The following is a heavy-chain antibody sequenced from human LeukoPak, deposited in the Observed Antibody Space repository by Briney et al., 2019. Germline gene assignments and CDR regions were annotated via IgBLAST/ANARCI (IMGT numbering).Heavy chain of an antibody. D-gene: IGHD4-23*01. Sequence: SETLSLTCTVSGASISTSSDFWGWIRQPPGKALEWIGSIYYTGSTYYNPSLKSRVTISVDTSKNQFSLKLSSVTAADTAVYYCARLHYGGNYGYYYYYMDVWGKGTTVTISS. CDR2: IYYTGST. J-gene: IGHJ6*03. CDR3: ARLHYGGNYGYYYYYMDV. V-gene: IGHV4-39*01. CDR1: GASISTSSDF.